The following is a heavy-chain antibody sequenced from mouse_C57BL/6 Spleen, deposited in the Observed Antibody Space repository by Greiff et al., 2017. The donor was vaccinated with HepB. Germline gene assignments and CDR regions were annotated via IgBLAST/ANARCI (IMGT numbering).Heavy chain of an antibody. V-gene: IGHV1-59*01. CDR3: ARYYSNYRYFDV. CDR2: IDPSDSYT. Sequence: VQLQQSGAELVRPGTSVKLSCKASGYTFTSYWMHWVKQRPGQGLEWIGVIDPSDSYTNYNQKFKGKATLTVDTSSSTAYMQLSSLTSEDSAVYYCARYYSNYRYFDVWGTGTTVTVSS. J-gene: IGHJ1*03. D-gene: IGHD2-5*01. CDR1: GYTFTSYW.